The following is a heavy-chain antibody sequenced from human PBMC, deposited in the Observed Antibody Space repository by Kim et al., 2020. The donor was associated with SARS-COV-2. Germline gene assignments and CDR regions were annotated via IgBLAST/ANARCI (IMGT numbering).Heavy chain of an antibody. Sequence: GGSLRLSCAASGFTFSSYAMHWVRQAPGKGLEWVAVISYDGSNKYYADSVKGRFTISRDNSKNTLYLQMNSLRAEDTAVYYCARVKGGSYFNAFDIWVQGTMVTVSS. J-gene: IGHJ3*02. CDR3: ARVKGGSYFNAFDI. D-gene: IGHD1-26*01. CDR2: ISYDGSNK. CDR1: GFTFSSYA. V-gene: IGHV3-30*04.